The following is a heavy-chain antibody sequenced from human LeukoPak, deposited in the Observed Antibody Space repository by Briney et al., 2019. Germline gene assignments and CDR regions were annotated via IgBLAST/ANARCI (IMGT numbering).Heavy chain of an antibody. Sequence: SETLSLTCTVSGGSISSYYWSWIRQPPGKGLEWIGYIYYSGSTNYNPSLKSRVTISVDTSKNQFSLKLSSVTAADTAVYSCAGRIADNWFDPWGQGTLVTVSS. CDR3: AGRIADNWFDP. J-gene: IGHJ5*02. CDR2: IYYSGST. D-gene: IGHD6-13*01. V-gene: IGHV4-59*01. CDR1: GGSISSYY.